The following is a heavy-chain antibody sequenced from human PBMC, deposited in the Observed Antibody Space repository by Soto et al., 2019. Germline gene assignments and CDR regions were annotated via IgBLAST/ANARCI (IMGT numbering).Heavy chain of an antibody. CDR2: MNPNSGNT. CDR3: ARDRSSGWYYFDY. J-gene: IGHJ4*02. Sequence: GASVKVSCKASGYTFTSYDINWVRQATGQGLEWMGWMNPNSGNTGYAQKFQGRVTMTRNTSTSTAYMELRSLRSDDTAVYYCARDRSSGWYYFDYWGQGTLVTVSS. D-gene: IGHD6-19*01. CDR1: GYTFTSYD. V-gene: IGHV1-8*01.